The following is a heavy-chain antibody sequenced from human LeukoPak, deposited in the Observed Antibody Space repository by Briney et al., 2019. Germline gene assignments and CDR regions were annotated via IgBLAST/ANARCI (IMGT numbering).Heavy chain of an antibody. CDR3: ASRGVLGDDAFDI. Sequence: PSETLSLTCTVSGGSFSSGSYYWSWIRQPPGKGLEWIGYIYYSGSTNYNPSLKSRVTISVDTSKNQFSLKLSSVTAADTAVYYCASRGVLGDDAFDIWGQGTMVTVSS. J-gene: IGHJ3*02. D-gene: IGHD3-3*02. CDR1: GGSFSSGSYY. V-gene: IGHV4-61*01. CDR2: IYYSGST.